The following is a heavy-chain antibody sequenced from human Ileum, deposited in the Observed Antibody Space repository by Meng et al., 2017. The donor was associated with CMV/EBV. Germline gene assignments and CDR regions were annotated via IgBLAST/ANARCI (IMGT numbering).Heavy chain of an antibody. D-gene: IGHD2-21*01. J-gene: IGHJ5*02. Sequence: GHRRESGPRLGKPSETLSLPCTGSGGSISGSFFWSWVRQSAGKRLEWIGRIDPSGSANYNPSLQGRITVSIDTSNNQFSLTLTSVTAADTAVYYCARECVGEGDWCHRDYWFDPWGQGTLVTVSS. V-gene: IGHV4-4*07. CDR3: ARECVGEGDWCHRDYWFDP. CDR2: IDPSGSA. CDR1: GGSISGSFF.